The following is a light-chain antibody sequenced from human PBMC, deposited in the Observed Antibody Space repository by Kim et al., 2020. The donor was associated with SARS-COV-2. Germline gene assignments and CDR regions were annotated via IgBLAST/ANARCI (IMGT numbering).Light chain of an antibody. Sequence: DIQMTQSPSSLSASVGYRVTITCRASQGISNYLAWYQQKPGKVPKLLIYAASTLQSGVPSRFSGSGSGTDFTLTISSLQPEDVATYYCQKYNSAPAWTFGQGTKVDIK. CDR2: AAS. J-gene: IGKJ1*01. CDR1: QGISNY. CDR3: QKYNSAPAWT. V-gene: IGKV1-27*01.